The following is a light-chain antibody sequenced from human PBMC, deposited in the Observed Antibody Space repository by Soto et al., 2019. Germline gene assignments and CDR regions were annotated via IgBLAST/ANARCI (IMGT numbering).Light chain of an antibody. V-gene: IGKV1-39*01. CDR1: QSISNY. CDR3: QQSYSTPGT. J-gene: IGKJ1*01. CDR2: EAA. Sequence: DIQMTQSPSSLSASVGDRVTITCRASQSISNYLNWYQQKPGKAPKLLIYEAASLQSGVPSRFSGSGSGTDFTLTVSSLQPADSATYYCQQSYSTPGTFGQGTKVDIK.